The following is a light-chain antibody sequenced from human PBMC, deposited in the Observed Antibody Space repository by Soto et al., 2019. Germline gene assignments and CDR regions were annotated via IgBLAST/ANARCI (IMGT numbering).Light chain of an antibody. Sequence: EIVITQSPGTLSVSPGERATLSCRASQSVSSNLAWYQQKPGQAPRLLIYRASTRATGIPARCSGSGSGTEFTLTISGLQSEDFSVYYCQQYNNWPYTFGQGTKVDIK. CDR2: RAS. V-gene: IGKV3-15*01. CDR3: QQYNNWPYT. CDR1: QSVSSN. J-gene: IGKJ2*01.